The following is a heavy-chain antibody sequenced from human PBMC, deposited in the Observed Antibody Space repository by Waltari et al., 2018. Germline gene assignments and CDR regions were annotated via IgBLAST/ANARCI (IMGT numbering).Heavy chain of an antibody. CDR1: GFPVSSTS. Sequence: EVQLVQTGGGLIHPGGSLRLPCAASGFPVSSTSMTWVPPAPGKGLEAVSLIYGADITSYADSVKGRFTVSRDNSKNTLFLQMNSLRVDDTAVYFCAKQHSAYDYFFDYWGQGTLVTVSS. D-gene: IGHD5-12*01. CDR2: IYGADIT. V-gene: IGHV3-53*02. CDR3: AKQHSAYDYFFDY. J-gene: IGHJ4*02.